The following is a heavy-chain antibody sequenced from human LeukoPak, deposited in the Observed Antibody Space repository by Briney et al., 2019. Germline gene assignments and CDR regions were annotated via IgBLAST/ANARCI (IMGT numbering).Heavy chain of an antibody. CDR3: AKATITVVRGVISDLYYFDY. Sequence: PGGSLRLSCAASGFTFSSYAMSWVRQAPGKGLEWVSAISGSGGSTYYADSVKGRFTISRDNSKNTLYLQMNSLRAEDTAVYYCAKATITVVRGVISDLYYFDYWGQGTLVTVSS. V-gene: IGHV3-23*01. D-gene: IGHD3-10*01. J-gene: IGHJ4*02. CDR2: ISGSGGST. CDR1: GFTFSSYA.